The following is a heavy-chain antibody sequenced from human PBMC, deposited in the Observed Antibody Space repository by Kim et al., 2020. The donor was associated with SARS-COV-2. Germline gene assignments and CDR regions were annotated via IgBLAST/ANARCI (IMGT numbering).Heavy chain of an antibody. V-gene: IGHV1-69*13. Sequence: SVKVSCKASGGTFSSYAISWVRQAPGQGLEWMGGIIPIFGTANYAQKFQGRVTITADESTSTAYMELSSLRSEDTAVYYCARDPLRAPYFDSSGYPNYYYGMDLCGHRTTVTVSS. CDR2: IIPIFGTA. CDR1: GGTFSSYA. J-gene: IGHJ6*02. CDR3: ARDPLRAPYFDSSGYPNYYYGMDL. D-gene: IGHD3-22*01.